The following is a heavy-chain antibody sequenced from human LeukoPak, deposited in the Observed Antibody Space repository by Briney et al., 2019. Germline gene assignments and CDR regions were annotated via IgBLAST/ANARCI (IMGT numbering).Heavy chain of an antibody. CDR1: GYTFTSYG. CDR2: MNPISGNT. J-gene: IGHJ4*02. CDR3: AREALGSSTDN. D-gene: IGHD2-15*01. V-gene: IGHV1-8*02. Sequence: ASVKVSCKASGYTFTSYGINWVRQAAGQGLEWMGWMNPISGNTAYARKFQGRVTMTRNTSITTAYMELGSLRSEDTAVYYCAREALGSSTDNWGQGTLVTVSS.